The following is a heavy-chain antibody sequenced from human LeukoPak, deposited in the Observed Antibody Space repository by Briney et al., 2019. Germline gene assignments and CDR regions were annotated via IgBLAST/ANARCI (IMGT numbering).Heavy chain of an antibody. J-gene: IGHJ4*02. Sequence: SETLSLTCTVSGGSISSYYWSWIRQPPGKRLEWIGYIYYSGSTNYNPSLKSRVTISVDTSKNQFSLRLSSVTAADTAMYYCARWYSSGWAFDYWGQGTLVTVSS. CDR3: ARWYSSGWAFDY. D-gene: IGHD6-19*01. CDR1: GGSISSYY. V-gene: IGHV4-59*01. CDR2: IYYSGST.